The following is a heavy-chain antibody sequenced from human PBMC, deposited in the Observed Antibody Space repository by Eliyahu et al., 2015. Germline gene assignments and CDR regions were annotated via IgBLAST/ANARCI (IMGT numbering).Heavy chain of an antibody. D-gene: IGHD6-19*01. J-gene: IGHJ6*02. V-gene: IGHV4-4*07. CDR2: IYTSGST. Sequence: QVQLQESGPGLVKPSETLSLTCXVSVGSISTYYWSWIRQPAGKGLEWIGRIYTSGSTNYNPSLKSRVTMSVDTSKSQFSLKLSSVTAADTTVYYCARERGQWPLYSYGMDVWGLGTTVTVS. CDR1: VGSISTYY. CDR3: ARERGQWPLYSYGMDV.